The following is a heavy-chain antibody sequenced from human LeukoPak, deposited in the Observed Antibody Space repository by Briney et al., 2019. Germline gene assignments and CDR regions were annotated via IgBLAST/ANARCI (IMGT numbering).Heavy chain of an antibody. J-gene: IGHJ5*02. CDR1: GYTFTSYG. D-gene: IGHD4-23*01. V-gene: IGHV1-18*01. CDR3: ARDNSVEDTAWWFDP. Sequence: ASVKVSCKASGYTFTSYGISWVRQAPGLGLEWMVWISTYHGNTNYAQKLQGRVTMTRDMSTSTDYMELSSLRSEDTAVYYCARDNSVEDTAWWFDPWGQGTLVTVSS. CDR2: ISTYHGNT.